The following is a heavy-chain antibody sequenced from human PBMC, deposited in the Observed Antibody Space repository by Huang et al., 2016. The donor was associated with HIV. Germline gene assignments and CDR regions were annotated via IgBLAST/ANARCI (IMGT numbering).Heavy chain of an antibody. CDR3: AKDGTDGDYIGS. V-gene: IGHV3-30*18. J-gene: IGHJ4*02. CDR1: GFTFNRFG. Sequence: QVQLAESGGGVVQSGRSLRLSCAASGFTFNRFGMHWVRQAPGKGLDGAAVISYDVNNKHYADSVKGRFTISRDNSKNTLYLQMSSLRAEDTAVYYCAKDGTDGDYIGSWGQGTLVIVSS. CDR2: ISYDVNNK. D-gene: IGHD4-17*01.